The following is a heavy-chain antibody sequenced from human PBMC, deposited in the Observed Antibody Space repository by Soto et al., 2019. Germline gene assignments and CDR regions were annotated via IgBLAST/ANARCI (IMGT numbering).Heavy chain of an antibody. D-gene: IGHD3-22*01. CDR2: IYWDDDK. V-gene: IGHV2-5*02. CDR3: ARITMIVEGVDP. J-gene: IGHJ5*02. CDR1: GFSLSTSGVG. Sequence: QITLKESGPTLVKPTQPLTLTCTFSGFSLSTSGVGVGWIRQPPGKALEWLALIYWDDDKRYSPSLKSRHTVTMDTARHQVVHTSTHMDPVDTATYYCARITMIVEGVDPWGQGTLVTVSS.